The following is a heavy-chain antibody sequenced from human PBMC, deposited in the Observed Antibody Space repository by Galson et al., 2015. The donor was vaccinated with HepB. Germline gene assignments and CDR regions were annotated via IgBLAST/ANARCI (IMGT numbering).Heavy chain of an antibody. V-gene: IGHV3-74*01. CDR3: ARDTKMFTGIDYMDV. CDR2: INGDGRTT. CDR1: GFSFSRYW. J-gene: IGHJ6*03. Sequence: SLRLSCAASGFSFSRYWMHWVRQAPGKGLVWVSRINGDGRTTSYADSVRGRFTISRDNSENTVYLQMNSLRAEDTAVYYCARDTKMFTGIDYMDVWGKGTAVTVSS. D-gene: IGHD1-1*01.